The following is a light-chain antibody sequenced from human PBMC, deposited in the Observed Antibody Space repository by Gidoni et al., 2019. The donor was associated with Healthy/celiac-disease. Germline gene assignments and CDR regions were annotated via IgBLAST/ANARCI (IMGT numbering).Light chain of an antibody. CDR3: QQSYGTPRT. CDR2: AAP. CDR1: QSISSY. Sequence: DIQMTQSPSSLSASVGDRVTITCRASQSISSYLNWYQQKPGKAPKLLIYAAPSLQSGVPSRFSGSGSGTDFTLTISSLQPEDFATYYCQQSYGTPRTVXGXTKVEIK. J-gene: IGKJ4*01. V-gene: IGKV1-39*01.